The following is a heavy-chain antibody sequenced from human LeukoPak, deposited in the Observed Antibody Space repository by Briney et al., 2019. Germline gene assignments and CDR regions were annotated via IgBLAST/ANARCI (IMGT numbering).Heavy chain of an antibody. CDR2: IRSSSKYI. CDR3: ARDRTLLDY. J-gene: IGHJ4*02. V-gene: IGHV3-21*01. D-gene: IGHD2/OR15-2a*01. CDR1: GFTSSSYS. Sequence: GGSLRLSCAVSGFTSSSYSMNGVRHAPGKGLEGVSSIRSSSKYIYYADSVKGRFTISRDNAKNSLYLQMHSLRAEDPAVYYCARDRTLLDYWGQGTLVTVSS.